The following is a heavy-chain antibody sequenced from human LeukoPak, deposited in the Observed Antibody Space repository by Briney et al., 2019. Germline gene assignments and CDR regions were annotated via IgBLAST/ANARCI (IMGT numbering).Heavy chain of an antibody. J-gene: IGHJ4*02. Sequence: GRSLRLSCTASGFTFGDYAMSWFRQAPGKGLEWVGFIRNKAYGGTTEYAASVKGRFTISRDDSKSIAYLQMNSLKTEDTAVYYCTSHRDDSTITPWFWGQGTLVTVSS. CDR2: IRNKAYGGTT. CDR1: GFTFGDYA. D-gene: IGHD2/OR15-2a*01. CDR3: TSHRDDSTITPWF. V-gene: IGHV3-49*03.